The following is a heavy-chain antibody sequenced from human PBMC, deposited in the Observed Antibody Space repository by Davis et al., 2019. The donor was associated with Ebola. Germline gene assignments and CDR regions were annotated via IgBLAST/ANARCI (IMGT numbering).Heavy chain of an antibody. CDR2: IYKTGTT. D-gene: IGHD1/OR15-1a*01. J-gene: IGHJ4*02. V-gene: IGHV4-39*02. CDR3: AREAAGTNNKFDY. Sequence: MPSETLSLTCTVSGGSISSSSHSWGWIRQPPGKGLEWIGSIYKTGTTHYNPSLKSRVTISVDTSKNHLSLKLSSVTAADTAVYYCAREAAGTNNKFDYWGQGILVTVSS. CDR1: GGSISSSSHS.